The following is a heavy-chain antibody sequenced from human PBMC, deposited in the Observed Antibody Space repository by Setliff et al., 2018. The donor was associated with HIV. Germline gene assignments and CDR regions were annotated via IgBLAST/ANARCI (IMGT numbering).Heavy chain of an antibody. J-gene: IGHJ4*02. Sequence: GGSLRLSCAASGFTFSSYSMNWVRQAPGKGLEWVSSTSSSGDYIHTADSLKGRFTISRDNAKNSLYLQMNSLRVEDTAVYYCATDCAVVGGTGSLDSWGQGTLVTVSS. V-gene: IGHV3-21*04. D-gene: IGHD1-26*01. CDR3: ATDCAVVGGTGSLDS. CDR2: TSSSGDYI. CDR1: GFTFSSYS.